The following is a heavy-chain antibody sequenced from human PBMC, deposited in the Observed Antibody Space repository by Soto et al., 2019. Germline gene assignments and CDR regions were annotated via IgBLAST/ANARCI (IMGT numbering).Heavy chain of an antibody. J-gene: IGHJ3*02. Sequence: GGSLRLSCAASGFTFSSYSMNWVRQAPGKGLEWVSSISSSSSYIYYAGSVKGRFTISRVNAKNSLYLQMNSLRAEDTAVYYCARDLGVAAAGGLIHDAFDIWGQGTMVTVSS. CDR2: ISSSSSYI. D-gene: IGHD6-13*01. V-gene: IGHV3-21*01. CDR1: GFTFSSYS. CDR3: ARDLGVAAAGGLIHDAFDI.